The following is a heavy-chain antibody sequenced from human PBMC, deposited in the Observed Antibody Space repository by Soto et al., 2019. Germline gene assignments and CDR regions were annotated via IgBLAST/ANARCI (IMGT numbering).Heavy chain of an antibody. CDR3: ARVVGSGWYYFDY. CDR2: ISGSGGIT. Sequence: EVQLLESGGGLVQPGGSLRLSCAASGFTFSSYAMSWVRQAPGKGLESASAISGSGGITYYADSVKGRFTISRDNSKNTLYLQMNSLRAEDTAVYYCARVVGSGWYYFDYWGQGTLVTVSS. D-gene: IGHD6-19*01. V-gene: IGHV3-23*01. J-gene: IGHJ4*02. CDR1: GFTFSSYA.